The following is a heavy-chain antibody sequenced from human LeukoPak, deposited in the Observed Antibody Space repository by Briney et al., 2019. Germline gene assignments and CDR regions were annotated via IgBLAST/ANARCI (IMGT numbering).Heavy chain of an antibody. D-gene: IGHD3-22*01. V-gene: IGHV1-3*01. CDR1: GYTFTDYT. CDR2: INGGSGNT. CDR3: ANPRYDSSGYYYVD. J-gene: IGHJ4*02. Sequence: ASVKVSCKASGYTFTDYTMHWLRQAPGQRLDWMGWINGGSGNTKYSPEFQGTVTITRDTSASTAYMELSSLRSEDTAVYYCANPRYDSSGYYYVDWGQGTLVTVSS.